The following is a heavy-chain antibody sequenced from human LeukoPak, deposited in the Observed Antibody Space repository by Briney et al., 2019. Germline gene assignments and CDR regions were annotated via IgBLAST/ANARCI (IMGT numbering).Heavy chain of an antibody. CDR1: GFTFSSYD. CDR2: ISSSGSTI. J-gene: IGHJ4*02. Sequence: GGSLRLSCAASGFTFSSYDMNWVRQAPGRGLEWVSYISSSGSTIYYAGSVKGRFTISRDNAKNSLYLQLNSLRAEDTAVYYCARGDDSGSYYSDYWGQGTLVTVSS. D-gene: IGHD1-26*01. V-gene: IGHV3-48*03. CDR3: ARGDDSGSYYSDY.